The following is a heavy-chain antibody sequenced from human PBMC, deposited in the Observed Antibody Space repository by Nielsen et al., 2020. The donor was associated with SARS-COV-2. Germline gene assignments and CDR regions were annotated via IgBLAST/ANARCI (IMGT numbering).Heavy chain of an antibody. CDR1: GFTFRNAW. D-gene: IGHD3-10*01. V-gene: IGHV3-15*01. J-gene: IGHJ4*02. CDR3: TTAAGLGSWRCDY. Sequence: GGSLRLSCAASGFTFRNAWMSWVRQAPGKGLEWVGRIKSKTDGGKTDYAVHVKGSFTISRDNSKNTLYMQMNSLKTADTAVYYCTTAAGLGSWRCDYWGQGTLVTFSS. CDR2: IKSKTDGGKT.